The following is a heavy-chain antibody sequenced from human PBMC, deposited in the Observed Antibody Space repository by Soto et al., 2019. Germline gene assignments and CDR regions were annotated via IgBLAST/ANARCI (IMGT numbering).Heavy chain of an antibody. J-gene: IGHJ4*02. CDR3: ARDQTDSGGYSDS. V-gene: IGHV3-33*01. CDR1: GFPFRSYG. Sequence: GGSLRLSCEGSGFPFRSYGIQWVRQAPGKGLEWLGLIWNDGSHAYYADSVKGRFTISRDNSKNTVFLQVSNLRAEDTAVYFCARDQTDSGGYSDSWGQGTLVTVSS. D-gene: IGHD2-15*01. CDR2: IWNDGSHA.